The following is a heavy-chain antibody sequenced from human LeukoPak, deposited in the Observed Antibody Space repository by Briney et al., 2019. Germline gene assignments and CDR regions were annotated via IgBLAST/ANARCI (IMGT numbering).Heavy chain of an antibody. CDR1: GGTFSSYA. CDR3: ARAAYLGYCSGGSCYEDYYFDY. V-gene: IGHV1-69*04. J-gene: IGHJ4*02. Sequence: SVKVSCKASGGTFSSYAISWVRQAPGQGLEWMGRIIPILGIANYAQKFQGRVTITADKSTSTAYMELSSLRSEDTAVYYCARAAYLGYCSGGSCYEDYYFDYWGQGTLVTVSS. CDR2: IIPILGIA. D-gene: IGHD2-15*01.